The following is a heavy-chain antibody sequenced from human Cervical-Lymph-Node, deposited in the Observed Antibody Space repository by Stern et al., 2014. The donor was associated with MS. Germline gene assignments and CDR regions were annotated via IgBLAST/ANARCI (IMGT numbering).Heavy chain of an antibody. V-gene: IGHV1-18*01. J-gene: IGHJ4*02. D-gene: IGHD2-21*01. CDR1: GYTFTSFG. CDR3: ARDADGEGRPVDY. CDR2: ISPYNGNT. Sequence: QMQLVQSGAEVKKPGASVKVSCKASGYTFTSFGIHWVRQAPGQRLEWMGWISPYNGNTNYAHEVQDRITRSTDASTTTAYLGLRSLKSGDTAVYYCARDADGEGRPVDYGGQGTRFTVSS.